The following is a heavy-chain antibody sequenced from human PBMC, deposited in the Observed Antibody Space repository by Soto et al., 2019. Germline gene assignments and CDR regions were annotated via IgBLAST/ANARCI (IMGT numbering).Heavy chain of an antibody. D-gene: IGHD6-19*01. J-gene: IGHJ4*02. CDR2: IFNSGTT. CDR3: ALALGPATGLDY. Sequence: QVQLQESGPGLVKPSQTLSLTCSVSGASTVSHYHWTWSRQPPGKGLEWMGYIFNSGTTFSNPSRTSRLSISMDTSGNHFSLALRSVTAADTAGDYCALALGPATGLDYWGQGTLVTVSS. CDR1: GASTVSHYH. V-gene: IGHV4-31*02.